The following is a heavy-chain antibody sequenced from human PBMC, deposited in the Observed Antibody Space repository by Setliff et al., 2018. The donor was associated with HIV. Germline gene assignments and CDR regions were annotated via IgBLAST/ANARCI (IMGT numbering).Heavy chain of an antibody. D-gene: IGHD3-22*01. J-gene: IGHJ6*03. CDR2: MNPNSGNT. Sequence: ASVKVSCKASGYTFSSYYINWVRQATGQGLEWMGWMNPNSGNTGYAQKFQGRVTMTRDTSISTAYMELNNLKFEDTAVYYCARARRDSYDRGRRNHYYIDVWGKGTTVTAP. CDR3: ARARRDSYDRGRRNHYYIDV. CDR1: GYTFSSYY. V-gene: IGHV1-8*02.